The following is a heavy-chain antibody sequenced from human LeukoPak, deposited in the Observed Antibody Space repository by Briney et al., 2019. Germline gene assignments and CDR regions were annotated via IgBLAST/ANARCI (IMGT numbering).Heavy chain of an antibody. Sequence: PSETLSLTCTVSGGSISSSSYYWGWIRQPPGKGLEWIGSIYYSGSTYYNPSLKSRVTISVDTSKNQFPLKLSSVTAADTAVYYCARRMGLTINWFDPWGQGTLVTVSS. D-gene: IGHD3-9*01. CDR1: GGSISSSSYY. CDR3: ARRMGLTINWFDP. V-gene: IGHV4-39*01. J-gene: IGHJ5*02. CDR2: IYYSGST.